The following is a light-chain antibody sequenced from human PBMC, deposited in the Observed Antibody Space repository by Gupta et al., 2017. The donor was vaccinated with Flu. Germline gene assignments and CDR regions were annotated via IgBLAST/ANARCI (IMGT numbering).Light chain of an antibody. Sequence: EIVMTQSPATLSVSPGERATLSCRASQSGRRNLAWYQQRPGQAPRRRIYGASTRATGVPDRSSGSGSGTEFTLTISSLQSGDFAVYYCQHCSTWPRTFGQGTKVEIK. V-gene: IGKV3-15*01. CDR1: QSGRRN. J-gene: IGKJ1*01. CDR3: QHCSTWPRT. CDR2: GAS.